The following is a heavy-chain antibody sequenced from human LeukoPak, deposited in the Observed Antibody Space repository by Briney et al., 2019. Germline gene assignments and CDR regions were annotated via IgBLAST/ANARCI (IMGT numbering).Heavy chain of an antibody. V-gene: IGHV3-23*01. CDR1: GFTFSNYA. Sequence: GGSLRLSCAASGFTFSNYAINWVRQAPGMGLEWVSVVSTNGDVTFYADSVKGRFTISRDNSKNTLFLQMNSLRAEDTAVYYCAKLSLSGRSQSADYWGQGTLVTVSS. CDR2: VSTNGDVT. D-gene: IGHD3-10*01. CDR3: AKLSLSGRSQSADY. J-gene: IGHJ4*02.